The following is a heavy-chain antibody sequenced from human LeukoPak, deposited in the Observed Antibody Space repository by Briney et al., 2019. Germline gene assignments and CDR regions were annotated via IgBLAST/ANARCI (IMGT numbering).Heavy chain of an antibody. J-gene: IGHJ5*02. CDR1: GFTFSSYS. Sequence: GGSLRLSCAASGFTFSSYSMNWVRQAPEKGLEWVSYISSSSSTIYYADSVKGRFTISRDNAKNSLYLQMNSLRAEDTAVYYCARVYVQGSGSYYNFGFDPWGQGTLVTVSS. CDR3: ARVYVQGSGSYYNFGFDP. D-gene: IGHD3-10*01. V-gene: IGHV3-48*04. CDR2: ISSSSSTI.